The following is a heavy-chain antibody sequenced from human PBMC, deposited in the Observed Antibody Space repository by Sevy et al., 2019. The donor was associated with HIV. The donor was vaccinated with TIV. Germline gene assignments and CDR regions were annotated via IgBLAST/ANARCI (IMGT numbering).Heavy chain of an antibody. CDR2: ISGSGGST. CDR1: GFTFSSYA. Sequence: GGSLRLSCAASGFTFSSYAMSWVRQAPGKGLQWVSAISGSGGSTYYADSVKGRFTISRDNSKNTLYLQMNSLRAEDTAVYYCAKVPTTVTESNNFDYWGQGTLVTVSS. D-gene: IGHD4-17*01. J-gene: IGHJ4*02. CDR3: AKVPTTVTESNNFDY. V-gene: IGHV3-23*01.